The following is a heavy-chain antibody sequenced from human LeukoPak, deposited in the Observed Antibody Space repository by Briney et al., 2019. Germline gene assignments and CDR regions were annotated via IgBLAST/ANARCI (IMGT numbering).Heavy chain of an antibody. Sequence: GGSLRLSCAASGFTFTTYWMSWVRQTAGKGLEWVATISYDGTYEYYADSVKGRFTISRDNSKNTVSLQMNSLRTEDTAVYYCGSVIDYWGQGTLVTVSS. CDR1: GFTFTTYW. J-gene: IGHJ4*02. CDR3: GSVIDY. V-gene: IGHV3-30*03. CDR2: ISYDGTYE. D-gene: IGHD2/OR15-2a*01.